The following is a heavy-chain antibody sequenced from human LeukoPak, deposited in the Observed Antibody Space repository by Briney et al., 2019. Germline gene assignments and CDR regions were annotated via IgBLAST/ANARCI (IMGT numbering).Heavy chain of an antibody. D-gene: IGHD4-17*01. J-gene: IGHJ4*02. CDR2: FVTSDSYC. Sequence: ESSQIPCNGYGYIFTSYWIIRVRQMPGKGLVWMGTFVTSDSYCNYNPYFQGHLTFSADKSIRNAYQQWSSLKASDTAMYYCARLQSGIYGDYFGPVEDDYWGQGTLVTVSS. CDR3: ARLQSGIYGDYFGPVEDDY. CDR1: GYIFTSYW. V-gene: IGHV5-10-1*01.